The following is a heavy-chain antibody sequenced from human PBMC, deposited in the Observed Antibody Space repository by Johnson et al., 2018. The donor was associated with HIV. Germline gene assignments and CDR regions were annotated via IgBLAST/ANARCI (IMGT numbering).Heavy chain of an antibody. Sequence: QVQLVESGGGVVQPGGSLRLSCAASGFTFSSYGMHWVRQAPGKGLEWVAVTSYDGSNKYYADSVKGRFTISRDNARNSLYLQMNSLRAEDTAVYFCAREGTGNAFDIWGQGTMVTGSS. CDR3: AREGTGNAFDI. D-gene: IGHD7-27*01. CDR2: TSYDGSNK. CDR1: GFTFSSYG. V-gene: IGHV3-30*03. J-gene: IGHJ3*02.